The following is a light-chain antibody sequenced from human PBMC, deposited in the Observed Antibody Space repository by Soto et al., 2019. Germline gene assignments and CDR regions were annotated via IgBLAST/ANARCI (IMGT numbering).Light chain of an antibody. CDR1: SSDVGGYNS. Sequence: QSALTQPASGSGSPGQWITISCTGTSSDVGGYNSVSWYQQHPGKAPKLMIYDVSNRPSGVSNRFSGSKSGNTASLTISGLQAEDEADYYCSSYTSSSTLEFGGGTKLTVL. CDR3: SSYTSSSTLE. CDR2: DVS. J-gene: IGLJ2*01. V-gene: IGLV2-14*01.